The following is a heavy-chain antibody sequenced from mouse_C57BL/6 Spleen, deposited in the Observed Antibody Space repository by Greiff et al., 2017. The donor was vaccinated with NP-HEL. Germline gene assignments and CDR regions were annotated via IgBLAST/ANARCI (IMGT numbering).Heavy chain of an antibody. J-gene: IGHJ2*01. Sequence: DVKLVESGGGLVKPGGSLKLSCAASGFTFSSYAMSWVRQTPEKRLEWVATISDGGSYTYYPDNVKGRFTISRDNAKNNLYLQMSHLKSEDTAMYYCASLLHYFDYWGQGTTLTVSS. CDR2: ISDGGSYT. V-gene: IGHV5-4*03. D-gene: IGHD2-10*01. CDR3: ASLLHYFDY. CDR1: GFTFSSYA.